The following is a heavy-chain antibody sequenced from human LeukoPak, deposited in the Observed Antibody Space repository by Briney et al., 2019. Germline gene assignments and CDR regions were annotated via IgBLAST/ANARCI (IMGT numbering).Heavy chain of an antibody. Sequence: PSGTLSLTCAVSGGSISSSNWWSWVRQPPGKGLEWIGEIYHSGSTNYNPSLKSRVTISVDKSKNQFSLKLSSVTAADTAVYYCAVGGVYLQGGAEAFDIWGQGTMVTVYS. J-gene: IGHJ3*02. D-gene: IGHD3-16*01. CDR1: GGSISSSNW. V-gene: IGHV4-4*02. CDR2: IYHSGST. CDR3: AVGGVYLQGGAEAFDI.